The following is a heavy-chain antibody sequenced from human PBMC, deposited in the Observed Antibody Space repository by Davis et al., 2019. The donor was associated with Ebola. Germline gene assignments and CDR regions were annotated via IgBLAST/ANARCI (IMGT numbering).Heavy chain of an antibody. CDR1: GLTISSFS. V-gene: IGHV3-21*01. Sequence: PGGSLRLSCVASGLTISSFSMHWVRQASGKGLEWVASIGSGSSNIYYADSVKGRFTISRDDAKNSLYLQMNSLRADDTAMYYCLGRSFDYWGQGTLVTVSS. CDR2: IGSGSSNI. CDR3: LGRSFDY. J-gene: IGHJ4*02.